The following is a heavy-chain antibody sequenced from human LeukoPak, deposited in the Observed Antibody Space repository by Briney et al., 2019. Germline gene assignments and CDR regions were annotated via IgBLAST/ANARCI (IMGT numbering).Heavy chain of an antibody. V-gene: IGHV3-30*04. CDR3: ARGGYSYGWYYFDY. CDR1: GFTFSNYA. J-gene: IGHJ4*02. CDR2: ISYDGSKK. Sequence: PGGSLRLSCAASGFTFSNYAMHWVRQAPGKGLEWVAIISYDGSKKYYADSVKGRFTISRDNSKNTLYLQMNSLRAEDTAVYYCARGGYSYGWYYFDYWGQGTLVTVSS. D-gene: IGHD5-18*01.